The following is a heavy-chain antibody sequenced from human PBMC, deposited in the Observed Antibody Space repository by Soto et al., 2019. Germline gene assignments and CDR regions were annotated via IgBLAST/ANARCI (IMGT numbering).Heavy chain of an antibody. CDR3: ARVSPRDYGGNIGY. J-gene: IGHJ4*02. Sequence: QPHTYSVSDGNIISRGYYWSRNRPHPGKGLEWIGYIYYSGSTYYNPSLKSRVTISVDTSKNQFSLKLSSVTAADTAVYYCARVSPRDYGGNIGYWGKGTLVTV. V-gene: IGHV4-31*03. CDR2: IYYSGST. D-gene: IGHD4-17*01. CDR1: DGNIISRGYY.